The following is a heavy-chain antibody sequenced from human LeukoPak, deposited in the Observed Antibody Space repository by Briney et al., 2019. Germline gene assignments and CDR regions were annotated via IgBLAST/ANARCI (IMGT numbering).Heavy chain of an antibody. CDR2: IYTSGST. CDR1: GVSISSGSYY. CDR3: AREGYYDSSGYDY. J-gene: IGHJ4*02. Sequence: SQTLSLTCTVSGVSISSGSYYWSWIRQPAGKGLEWIVRIYTSGSTNYNPSHKRRITISVDTSKNQFSLKLSSVTAADTAVYYCAREGYYDSSGYDYWGQGTLVTVSS. V-gene: IGHV4-61*02. D-gene: IGHD3-22*01.